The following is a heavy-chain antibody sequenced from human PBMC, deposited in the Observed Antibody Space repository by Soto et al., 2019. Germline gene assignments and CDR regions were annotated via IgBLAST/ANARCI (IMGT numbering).Heavy chain of an antibody. CDR3: ARHRVYYDILTAYYTELNFYY. V-gene: IGHV4-39*01. CDR1: GGSISSSSYY. J-gene: IGHJ4*02. CDR2: IYYSGTT. D-gene: IGHD3-9*01. Sequence: PSETLSLTCTVSGGSISSSSYYWGWIRQPPGKGLVWIGSIYYSGTTYYNPSLKSRVTISVDTSKNQFSLKPSSVTAADTAVYYFARHRVYYDILTAYYTELNFYYWGQGTLVTVSS.